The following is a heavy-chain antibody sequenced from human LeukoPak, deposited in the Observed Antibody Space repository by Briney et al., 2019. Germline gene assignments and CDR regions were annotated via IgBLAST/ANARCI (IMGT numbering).Heavy chain of an antibody. CDR2: IYYSGNTHNSGST. D-gene: IGHD4-23*01. J-gene: IGHJ4*02. Sequence: SETLSLTCTVSGGSINSNYWSWIRQPPGKGLEWIGYIYYSGNTHNSGSTSYNPSLRSRVTISVDTPKTQFSLKLSSVTAADTAVYYCARDFSTVVRGYFDYWGQGTLVTVSS. V-gene: IGHV4-59*12. CDR3: ARDFSTVVRGYFDY. CDR1: GGSINSNY.